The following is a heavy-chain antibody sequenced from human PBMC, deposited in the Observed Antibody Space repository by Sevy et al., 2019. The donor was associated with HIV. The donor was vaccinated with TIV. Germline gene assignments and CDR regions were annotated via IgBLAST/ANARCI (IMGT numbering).Heavy chain of an antibody. CDR2: INEDGAVK. CDR3: AKIGKRGWDFDS. Sequence: GGSLRLSCAASGFRFSNFWMSWVRQAPGKGLGWVANINEDGAVKYYADSVKGRFIISRDTANDSLYVQMFSLRAEDTAVYYCAKIGKRGWDFDSWGQGTRVTVSS. CDR1: GFRFSNFW. V-gene: IGHV3-7*01. D-gene: IGHD6-19*01. J-gene: IGHJ4*02.